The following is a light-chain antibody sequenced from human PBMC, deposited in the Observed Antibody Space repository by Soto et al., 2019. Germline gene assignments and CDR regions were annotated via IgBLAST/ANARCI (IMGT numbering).Light chain of an antibody. Sequence: EILMTQSPATLPVSPGERATLSCRAGQSVRKNLAWYQQKPGLPPRLLIYAASTRATGVPARFSASGSGTEFTLTISGLQSEDFEVYYCLHYGGSPLTFGQGTRLEIK. V-gene: IGKV3-15*01. J-gene: IGKJ5*01. CDR1: QSVRKN. CDR3: LHYGGSPLT. CDR2: AAS.